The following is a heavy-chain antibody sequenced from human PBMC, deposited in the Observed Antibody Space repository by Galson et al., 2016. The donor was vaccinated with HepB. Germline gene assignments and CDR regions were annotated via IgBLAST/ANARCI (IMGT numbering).Heavy chain of an antibody. CDR2: TYYRSKWYN. J-gene: IGHJ2*01. D-gene: IGHD6-19*01. V-gene: IGHV6-1*01. CDR3: AREDYSSGWPLNWYFDL. CDR1: GDSVSSNSAA. Sequence: CAISGDSVSSNSAAWNWIRQSPSRGLEWLGRTYYRSKWYNDYAVSVKSRITINPDTSKNQFSLQLNSVTPEDTAVYYGAREDYSSGWPLNWYFDLWGRGTLVSVSS.